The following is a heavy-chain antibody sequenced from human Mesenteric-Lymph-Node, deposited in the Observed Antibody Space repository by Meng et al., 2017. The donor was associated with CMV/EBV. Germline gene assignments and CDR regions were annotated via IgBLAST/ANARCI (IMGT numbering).Heavy chain of an antibody. CDR2: ISYDGSNK. D-gene: IGHD2-8*01. V-gene: IGHV3-30*04. J-gene: IGHJ6*02. Sequence: GESLKISCAASGFTFSSYAMHWVRQAPGKGLEWVAVISYDGSNKYYADSVKGRFTISRDNSKNTLYLQMNSLRGEDTAVYYCASPRLISRSENYGMDVWGQGTTVTVSS. CDR1: GFTFSSYA. CDR3: ASPRLISRSENYGMDV.